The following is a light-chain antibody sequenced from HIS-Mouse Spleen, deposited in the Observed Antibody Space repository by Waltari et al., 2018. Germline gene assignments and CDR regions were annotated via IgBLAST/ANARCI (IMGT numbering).Light chain of an antibody. CDR3: QAWDSSTYV. CDR2: QDS. Sequence: SYELTQPPSVSVSPGQTASIPCSGDKLGDNYACWYQQKPGQSPVLVIYQDSKRPSGIPERFSGSNSGNTATLTISGTQAMDEADYYCQAWDSSTYVFGTGTKVTVL. V-gene: IGLV3-1*01. CDR1: KLGDNY. J-gene: IGLJ1*01.